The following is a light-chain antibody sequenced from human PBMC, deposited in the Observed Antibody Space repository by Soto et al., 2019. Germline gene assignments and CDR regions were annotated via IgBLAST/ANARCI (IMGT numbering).Light chain of an antibody. CDR1: QSLNSR. V-gene: IGKV1-5*01. J-gene: IGKJ1*01. Sequence: DIQLTQSPSTLSASVGDTVALTCRAAQSLNSRLAWYQHSPGKAPRLLIYDASTLESGVPSRFSGSGSGTELTLTINNLQPDDLATYICQQYKSYSTFGRGTKVDIK. CDR2: DAS. CDR3: QQYKSYST.